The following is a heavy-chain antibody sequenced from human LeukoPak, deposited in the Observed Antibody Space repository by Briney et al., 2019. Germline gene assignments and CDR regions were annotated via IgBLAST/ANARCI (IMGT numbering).Heavy chain of an antibody. Sequence: GGSLRLSCAASGFSFSAYSMNWVRQAPGKGLEWVSYISSSGSTIYYADSVKGRFTISRDNAKNSLYLQMNILRPEDTAVYYCARDEPYGSGSPPLDWGQGTLVTVSS. CDR3: ARDEPYGSGSPPLD. D-gene: IGHD3-10*01. V-gene: IGHV3-48*04. CDR2: ISSSGSTI. CDR1: GFSFSAYS. J-gene: IGHJ4*02.